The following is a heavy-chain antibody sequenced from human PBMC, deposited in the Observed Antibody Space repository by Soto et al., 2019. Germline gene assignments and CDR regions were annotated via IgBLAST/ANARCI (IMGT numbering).Heavy chain of an antibody. J-gene: IGHJ6*02. Sequence: PVGSLRLSCAASRFTFSTYWMDWVRQAPGKGLVWVSRINTDGSSISYADSVKGRFTISRDNAKNTLYLQMNSLRAEDTAVYYCAREHRSVYGMDVCGQRTTVTVSS. CDR1: RFTFSTYW. V-gene: IGHV3-74*01. D-gene: IGHD6-6*01. CDR3: AREHRSVYGMDV. CDR2: INTDGSSI.